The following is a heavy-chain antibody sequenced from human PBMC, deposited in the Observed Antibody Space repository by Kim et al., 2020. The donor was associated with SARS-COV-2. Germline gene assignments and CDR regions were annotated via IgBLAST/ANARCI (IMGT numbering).Heavy chain of an antibody. CDR3: AGDFKDVAYCGGDGYYFRFDP. D-gene: IGHD2-21*02. Sequence: ASVKVSCKASGYTFTSYYMHWVRQPPGQGLEWMGIINPSGGSTSYAQKFQGRVTMTRDTTTSTVYMELSSLRSEDTAVYYCAGDFKDVAYCGGDGYYFRFDPWGQGTLVTVSS. CDR2: INPSGGST. J-gene: IGHJ5*02. CDR1: GYTFTSYY. V-gene: IGHV1-46*01.